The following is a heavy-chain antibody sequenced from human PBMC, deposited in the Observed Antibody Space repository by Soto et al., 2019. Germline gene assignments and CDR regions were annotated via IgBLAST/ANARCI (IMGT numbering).Heavy chain of an antibody. CDR1: GGSVSSGSYY. CDR3: ARVSGSLGWFDP. D-gene: IGHD6-13*01. CDR2: IYYSGST. Sequence: QVQLQESGPGLVKPSETLSLTCTVSGGSVSSGSYYWSWIRQPPGKGLEWIGYIYYSGSTNYNPSLKSRVTLEVDTSKNQFSLKLSSVTAADTAVYYCARVSGSLGWFDPWGQGTLVTVSS. J-gene: IGHJ5*02. V-gene: IGHV4-61*01.